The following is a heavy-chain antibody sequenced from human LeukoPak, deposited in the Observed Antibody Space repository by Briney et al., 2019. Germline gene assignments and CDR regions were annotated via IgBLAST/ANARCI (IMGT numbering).Heavy chain of an antibody. CDR3: ARSPRYYDILTGSLNAFDI. CDR2: ISAYNGNT. J-gene: IGHJ3*02. CDR1: GYTFTSYG. V-gene: IGHV1-18*01. Sequence: ASVKVSCKASGYTFTSYGISWVRQAPGQGLEWMGWISAYNGNTNYAQKFQGRVTMTRDTSISTAYMELSRLRSDDTAVYYCARSPRYYDILTGSLNAFDIWGQGTMVTVSS. D-gene: IGHD3-9*01.